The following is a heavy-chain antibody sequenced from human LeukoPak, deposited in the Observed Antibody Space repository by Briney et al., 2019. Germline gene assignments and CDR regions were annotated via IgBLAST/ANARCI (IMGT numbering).Heavy chain of an antibody. Sequence: GGSLRLSCAASGFTFSSYWMSWVRQAPGKGLEWVANIKQDGSEKYYVDSVKGRFTISRDNAKNSLYLQMNSLRAEDTAVYYCARGVCGGDCYPPYYLDYWGQGTLVTVSS. D-gene: IGHD2-21*02. CDR2: IKQDGSEK. CDR1: GFTFSSYW. V-gene: IGHV3-7*03. CDR3: ARGVCGGDCYPPYYLDY. J-gene: IGHJ4*02.